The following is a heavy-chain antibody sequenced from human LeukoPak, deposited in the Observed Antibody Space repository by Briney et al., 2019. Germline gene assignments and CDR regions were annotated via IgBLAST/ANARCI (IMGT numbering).Heavy chain of an antibody. Sequence: ASVKVSCKASGGTFSSYAISWVRQAPGQGLEWMGGIIPIFGTANYAQKFQGRVTITADESTSTAYMELSSLRSEDTAVYYCARTHYDSSGYSIFYYGMDVWGQGTTVTVSS. V-gene: IGHV1-69*13. CDR2: IIPIFGTA. CDR3: ARTHYDSSGYSIFYYGMDV. J-gene: IGHJ6*02. D-gene: IGHD3-22*01. CDR1: GGTFSSYA.